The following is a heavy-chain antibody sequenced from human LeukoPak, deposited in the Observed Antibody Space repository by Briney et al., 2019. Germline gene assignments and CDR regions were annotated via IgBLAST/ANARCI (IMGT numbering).Heavy chain of an antibody. CDR2: ISAYNGNT. Sequence: ASVKVSCKASGYTFTSYGISWVRQAPGQGLEWMGWISAYNGNTNYAQKLQGRVTMTTDTSTSTAYMELRSLRSDDTAVYYCARGTFGGVIELDAFDIWGQGTMVTVSS. CDR1: GYTFTSYG. J-gene: IGHJ3*02. D-gene: IGHD3-16*02. V-gene: IGHV1-18*01. CDR3: ARGTFGGVIELDAFDI.